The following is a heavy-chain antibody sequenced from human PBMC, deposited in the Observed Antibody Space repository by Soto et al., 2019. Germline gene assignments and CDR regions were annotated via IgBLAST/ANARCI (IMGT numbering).Heavy chain of an antibody. CDR2: IIPILGIA. CDR3: ARLYCGGGRCYPRPPEY. D-gene: IGHD2-15*01. Sequence: SVKVSCKASGGTFSSYTISWVRQAPGQGLEWMGRIIPILGIANYAQKFQGRVTITADKSTSTAYMELSSLRSEDTAVYYCARLYCGGGRCYPRPPEYGGKGPRVPVSS. J-gene: IGHJ4*02. V-gene: IGHV1-69*02. CDR1: GGTFSSYT.